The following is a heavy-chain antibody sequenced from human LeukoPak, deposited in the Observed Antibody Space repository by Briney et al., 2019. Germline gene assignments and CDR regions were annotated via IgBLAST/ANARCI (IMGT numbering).Heavy chain of an antibody. Sequence: GGSLRPSCAXSXFTFSSYAMSWVRQAPGKGLEWVSAISGSGGSTYYADSVKGRFTISRDNSKNTLYLQMNSLRAEDTAVYYCAKSPVLREEVDYWGQGTLVTVSS. D-gene: IGHD2-15*01. J-gene: IGHJ4*02. CDR2: ISGSGGST. CDR3: AKSPVLREEVDY. V-gene: IGHV3-23*01. CDR1: XFTFSSYA.